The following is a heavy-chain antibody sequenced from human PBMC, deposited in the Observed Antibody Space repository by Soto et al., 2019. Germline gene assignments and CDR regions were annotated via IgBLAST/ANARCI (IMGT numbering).Heavy chain of an antibody. D-gene: IGHD3-22*01. CDR2: ISSSGNII. V-gene: IGHV3-48*01. Sequence: GGSLRLSCAVSGFTLTTYSMNWVRQAPGKGLEWISYISSSGNIIYYADSVKGRFTISRDNAKNSLYLQMNSLRAEDTAVYYCARDLGYYASDGYFDYWGQGTLVTVSS. J-gene: IGHJ4*02. CDR3: ARDLGYYASDGYFDY. CDR1: GFTLTTYS.